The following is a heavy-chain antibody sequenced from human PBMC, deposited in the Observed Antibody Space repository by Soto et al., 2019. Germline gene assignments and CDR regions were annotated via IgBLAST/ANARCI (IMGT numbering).Heavy chain of an antibody. CDR2: IYHSGST. J-gene: IGHJ6*02. D-gene: IGHD3-3*01. CDR3: ARDHKGEDTYYDFWSGSYGMDV. CDR1: GGSIGSSNW. Sequence: SETLSLTCAVSGGSIGSSNWWRWVRQPPGKGLEWIGEIYHSGSTNYNPSLKSRVTISVDRSKNQFSLKLSSVTAADTAVYYCARDHKGEDTYYDFWSGSYGMDVWGQGTTVT. V-gene: IGHV4-4*02.